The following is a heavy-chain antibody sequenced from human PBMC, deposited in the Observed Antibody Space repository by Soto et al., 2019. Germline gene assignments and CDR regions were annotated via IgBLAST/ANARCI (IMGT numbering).Heavy chain of an antibody. CDR1: GGSISSSSYY. V-gene: IGHV4-39*01. J-gene: IGHJ3*02. Sequence: QLQLQESGPGLVKPSETLSLTCTVSGGSISSSSYYWGWIRQPPGKGLEWIGSIYYSGSTYYNPSLKSRVTISVDTSKNQFSLKLSSVTAADTAVYYCARRLNLRFLEWFPGGAFDIWGQGTMVTVSS. D-gene: IGHD3-3*01. CDR3: ARRLNLRFLEWFPGGAFDI. CDR2: IYYSGST.